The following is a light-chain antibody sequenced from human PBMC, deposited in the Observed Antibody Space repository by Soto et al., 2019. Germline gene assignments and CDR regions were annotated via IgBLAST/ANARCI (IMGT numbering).Light chain of an antibody. CDR3: SSHTTSNTRV. CDR2: EVS. J-gene: IGLJ1*01. CDR1: SSDVGAYDY. Sequence: QSGLTQPASVSGSPGQSIAISCTGTSSDVGAYDYVSWYQQHPDKAPKLMIYEVSSRPSGISDRFSGSKSVNTATLTISGLQAEDEADYYCSSHTTSNTRVFGTGTKVTVL. V-gene: IGLV2-14*01.